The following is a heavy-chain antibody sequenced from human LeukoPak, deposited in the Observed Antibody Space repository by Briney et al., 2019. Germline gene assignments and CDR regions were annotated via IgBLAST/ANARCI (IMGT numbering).Heavy chain of an antibody. CDR1: GFTFSSYA. V-gene: IGHV3-23*01. D-gene: IGHD3-3*01. Sequence: GGSLRLSCAASGFTFSSYAMNWVRQAPGKGLEWVSAISGSGGSTYYADSVKGRFTISRDNSKNTLYQQMNSLRAEDTAVYYCAKVPAVRITIFGVSFDFWGQGTLVTVSS. CDR2: ISGSGGST. CDR3: AKVPAVRITIFGVSFDF. J-gene: IGHJ4*02.